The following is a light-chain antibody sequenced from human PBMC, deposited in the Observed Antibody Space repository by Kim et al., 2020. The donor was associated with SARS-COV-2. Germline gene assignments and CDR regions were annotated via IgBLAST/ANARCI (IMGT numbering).Light chain of an antibody. CDR1: TSDFGDYNF. CDR3: CTYSSDFPVM. Sequence: QSVTISCAGTTSDFGDYNFVSWYQQLPDQAPKLIIYDVSERPSGVPDRFSGSKSGNTASLTISGLQAEDAADYFCCTYSSDFPVMFGGGTRLTVL. V-gene: IGLV2-11*03. CDR2: DVS. J-gene: IGLJ3*02.